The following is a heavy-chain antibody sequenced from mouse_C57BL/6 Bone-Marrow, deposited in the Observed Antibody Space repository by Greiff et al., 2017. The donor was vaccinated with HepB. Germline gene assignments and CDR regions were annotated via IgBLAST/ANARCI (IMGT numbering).Heavy chain of an antibody. CDR3: ASGSYYYGSSYWYFDV. CDR2: ISSGSSTI. CDR1: GFTFSDYG. Sequence: DVMLVESGGGLVKPGGSLKLSCAASGFTFSDYGMHWVRQAPEKGLEWVAYISSGSSTIYYADTVKGRFTISRDNAKNTLFLQMTSLRSEDTAMYYCASGSYYYGSSYWYFDVWGTGTTVTVSS. J-gene: IGHJ1*03. D-gene: IGHD1-1*01. V-gene: IGHV5-17*01.